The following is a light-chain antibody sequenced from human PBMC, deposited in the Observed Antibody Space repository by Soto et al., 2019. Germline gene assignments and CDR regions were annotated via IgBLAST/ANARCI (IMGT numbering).Light chain of an antibody. CDR3: QQSYSMPPIT. Sequence: DIQMTQSPSSLSASVGDRVTITCRASQSITSHLNWYQQKLGKAPRLLIYGASSLQSGVPSRFSGSGSGTDFTLTISSLQPEDSATYYCQQSYSMPPITFGQGTRLEIK. CDR1: QSITSH. CDR2: GAS. V-gene: IGKV1-39*01. J-gene: IGKJ5*01.